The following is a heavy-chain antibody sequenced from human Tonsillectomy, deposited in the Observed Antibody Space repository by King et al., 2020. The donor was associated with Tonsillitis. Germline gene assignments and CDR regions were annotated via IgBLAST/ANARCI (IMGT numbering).Heavy chain of an antibody. J-gene: IGHJ4*02. D-gene: IGHD6-19*01. CDR1: GYTFTGYY. V-gene: IGHV1-2*02. CDR3: ARGGIVEQWLVRGLVLFDY. Sequence: VQLVESGAEVKKPGASVKVSCKASGYTFTGYYMHWVRQAPGQGLEWMGWINPNSGGTNYAQKFRGRVTMTRDTSISTAYMELSRLRSDDTAVYYCARGGIVEQWLVRGLVLFDYWGQGTLVTVSS. CDR2: INPNSGGT.